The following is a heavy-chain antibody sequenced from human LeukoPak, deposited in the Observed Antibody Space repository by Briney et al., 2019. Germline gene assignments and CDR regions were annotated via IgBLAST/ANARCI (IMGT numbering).Heavy chain of an antibody. CDR3: ARGEPTHYYGSGSKYYMDV. J-gene: IGHJ6*03. CDR2: IIPIFGTA. Sequence: SVKVSCKASGGTFSSYVITWVRQAPGQGLECMGGIIPIFGTANYAQKLQGRVTLTTDDSTSTAYMELSSLTSEDTAVYFCARGEPTHYYGSGSKYYMDVWGKGTTVTVSS. D-gene: IGHD3-10*01. V-gene: IGHV1-69*05. CDR1: GGTFSSYV.